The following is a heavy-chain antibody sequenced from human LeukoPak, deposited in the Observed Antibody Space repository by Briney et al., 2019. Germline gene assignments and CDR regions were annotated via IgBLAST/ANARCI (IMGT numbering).Heavy chain of an antibody. CDR3: ARLGYCSSTSCFRASFPQH. J-gene: IGHJ1*01. Sequence: GGSLRLSCAASGFTFSNHWMSWVRQAPGKGLEWVAVISYDGSNKYYADSVKGRFTISRDNSKNTLYLQMNSLRAEDTAVYYCARLGYCSSTSCFRASFPQHWGQGTLVTVSS. D-gene: IGHD2-2*01. CDR2: ISYDGSNK. V-gene: IGHV3-30*03. CDR1: GFTFSNHW.